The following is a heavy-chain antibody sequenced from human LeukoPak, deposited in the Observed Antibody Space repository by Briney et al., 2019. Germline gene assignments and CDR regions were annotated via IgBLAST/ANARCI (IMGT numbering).Heavy chain of an antibody. CDR2: IYYSGST. Sequence: KPAETLCLTCTDSGGSISSYYWSWIRQPPGKGLEWIGHIYYSGSTHYNPSLKSRVTISVDTSKNQFSLKLSSVTAADTALYYCARHVVNSGSGSYLTYFDYWGQRTVVPVSS. CDR1: GGSISSYY. CDR3: ARHVVNSGSGSYLTYFDY. V-gene: IGHV4-59*08. J-gene: IGHJ4*02. D-gene: IGHD3-10*01.